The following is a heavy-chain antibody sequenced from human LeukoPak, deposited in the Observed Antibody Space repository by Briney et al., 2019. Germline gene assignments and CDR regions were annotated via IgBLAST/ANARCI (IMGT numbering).Heavy chain of an antibody. V-gene: IGHV4-39*07. Sequence: PSETLSLTCTVSGGSISSSSYYWGWIRQPPGKGLEWIGSIYYSDSTYYNPSLKSRVTISVDTSKNQFSLKLSSVTAADTAVYYCARDTSFGGHYYYMDVWGKGTTVTVSS. CDR1: GGSISSSSYY. J-gene: IGHJ6*03. CDR2: IYYSDST. CDR3: ARDTSFGGHYYYMDV. D-gene: IGHD3-10*01.